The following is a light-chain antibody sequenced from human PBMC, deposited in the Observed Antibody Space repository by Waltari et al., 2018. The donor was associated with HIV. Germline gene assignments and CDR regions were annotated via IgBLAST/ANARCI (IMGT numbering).Light chain of an antibody. CDR2: GAS. Sequence: EVVLTQSPGTLSLFPGERATLSCRASQSVSRNFLAWYQQKPGQAPRLLIHGASSSATGIPDRFSGSGAGTDFNLTISRLEPEDFAVFYCQQCSISPWTFGQGTRVEIK. V-gene: IGKV3-20*01. CDR1: QSVSRNF. CDR3: QQCSISPWT. J-gene: IGKJ1*01.